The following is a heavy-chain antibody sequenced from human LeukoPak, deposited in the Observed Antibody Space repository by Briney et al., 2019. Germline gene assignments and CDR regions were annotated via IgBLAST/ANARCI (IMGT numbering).Heavy chain of an antibody. V-gene: IGHV3-53*01. CDR2: IYSGGST. Sequence: GGSLRLSCAASGFTVSSNYMSWVRQAPGKGLEWVSVIYSGGSTYYAHSVKGRFTISRDNSKNTLYLQMNSLRAEDTAVYYCARDSSGLLWFGEWGQGTLVTVSS. D-gene: IGHD3-10*01. CDR1: GFTVSSNY. J-gene: IGHJ4*02. CDR3: ARDSSGLLWFGE.